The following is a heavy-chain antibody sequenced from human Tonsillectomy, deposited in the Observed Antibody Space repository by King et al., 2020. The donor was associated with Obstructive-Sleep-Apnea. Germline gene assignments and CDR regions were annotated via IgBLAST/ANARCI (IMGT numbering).Heavy chain of an antibody. V-gene: IGHV3-48*04. CDR3: ARGTMVRGVLDAFDI. D-gene: IGHD3-10*01. CDR1: GFTFSSYS. CDR2: ISSCSSTI. Sequence: VQLVQSGGGLVQPGGSLRLSCAASGFTFSSYSMNLVRQAPGKGLEWVSYISSCSSTIYYADSVKGRFTISRDNAKNSLYLQMNSLRAEDTAVYDCARGTMVRGVLDAFDIWGQGTMVTVSS. J-gene: IGHJ3*02.